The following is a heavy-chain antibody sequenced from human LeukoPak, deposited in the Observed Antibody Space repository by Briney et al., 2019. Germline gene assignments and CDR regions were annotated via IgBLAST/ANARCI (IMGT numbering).Heavy chain of an antibody. V-gene: IGHV4-59*06. J-gene: IGHJ6*02. Sequence: SETLSLTCTVSGGSISSYYWSRIRQHPGKGLEWIGYIYYSGSTYYNPSLKSRVTISVDTSKNQFSLKLSSVTAADTAVYYCARDRRRELLWFGESRNGMDVWGQGTTVTVSS. CDR3: ARDRRRELLWFGESRNGMDV. CDR1: GGSISSYY. CDR2: IYYSGST. D-gene: IGHD3-10*01.